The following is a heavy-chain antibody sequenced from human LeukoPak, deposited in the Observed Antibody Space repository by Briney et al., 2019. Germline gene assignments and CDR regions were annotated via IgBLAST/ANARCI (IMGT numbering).Heavy chain of an antibody. J-gene: IGHJ6*02. D-gene: IGHD3-10*02. CDR1: GGSISSYY. Sequence: PSETLSLTCTVSGGSISSYYWSWIRQPPGKGLEWIGYIYYSGSTNYNPSLKSRVTISVDTSKNQFSLKLSSVTAADTAVYCCARHNDYYVVGGMDVWGQGTTVTVSS. CDR2: IYYSGST. V-gene: IGHV4-59*08. CDR3: ARHNDYYVVGGMDV.